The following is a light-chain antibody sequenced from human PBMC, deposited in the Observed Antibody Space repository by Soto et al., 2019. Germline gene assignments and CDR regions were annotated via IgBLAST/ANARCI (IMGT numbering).Light chain of an antibody. CDR2: EVS. V-gene: IGLV2-14*01. Sequence: QSVLTQPASVSGSPGQSITISCTGTSSDVGGYNYVSWYQQHPGKAPKFMIYEVSNRPSGVSNRFSGSKSGNTASLTISGLQAEDEADYYCSSYTSRSFVVFGGGTKLTVL. CDR1: SSDVGGYNY. J-gene: IGLJ2*01. CDR3: SSYTSRSFVV.